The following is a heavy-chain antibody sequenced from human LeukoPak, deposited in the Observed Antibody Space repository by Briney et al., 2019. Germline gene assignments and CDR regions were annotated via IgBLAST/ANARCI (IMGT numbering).Heavy chain of an antibody. D-gene: IGHD1-26*01. J-gene: IGHJ4*02. CDR3: AREQEEWELLYCFDY. V-gene: IGHV3-33*01. CDR1: GFTFSSYG. CDR2: IWYDGSNK. Sequence: PGRSLRLSCAASGFTFSSYGMHWVRQAPGKGLEWVAVIWYDGSNKYYADSVRGRFTISRDNSKNTLYLQMNSLRAEDTAVYYCAREQEEWELLYCFDYWGQGTLVTVSS.